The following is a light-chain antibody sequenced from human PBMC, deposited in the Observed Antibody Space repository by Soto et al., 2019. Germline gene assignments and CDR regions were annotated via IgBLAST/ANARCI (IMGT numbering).Light chain of an antibody. CDR2: GAS. CDR1: ESISSSY. CDR3: QQYGSSPPWT. Sequence: EIVLTQSPGTLSLSPWERATLSCRATESISSSYLAWYQQKPGQAPRLLIYGASSRATGIPDRFSGRGSGTDFTLTISRLEPEDFAVYYCQQYGSSPPWTFGQGTKVDI. V-gene: IGKV3-20*01. J-gene: IGKJ1*01.